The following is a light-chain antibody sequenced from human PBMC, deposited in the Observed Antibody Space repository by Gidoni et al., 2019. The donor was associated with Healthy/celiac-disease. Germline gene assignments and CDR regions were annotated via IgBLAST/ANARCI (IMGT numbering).Light chain of an antibody. CDR3: MQALQTPYT. CDR1: QSLLHSNGYNY. V-gene: IGKV2-28*01. Sequence: DIVMTQSPLSLPVTPGEPASISCRSSQSLLHSNGYNYLDWYLQKPGQSPQLLIYLGSNRASGVPDRFSGSGSGTYFTLKISRVDAEDVGVYYCMQALQTPYTFGQGTKLEIK. CDR2: LGS. J-gene: IGKJ2*01.